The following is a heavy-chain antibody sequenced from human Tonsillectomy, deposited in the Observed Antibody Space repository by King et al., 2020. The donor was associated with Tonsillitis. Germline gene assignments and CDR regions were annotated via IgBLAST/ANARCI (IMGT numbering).Heavy chain of an antibody. V-gene: IGHV3-21*01. CDR2: ISSSSSYI. CDR3: ARDQDYVGSQNAFAI. D-gene: IGHD4-23*01. CDR1: GFTFISYS. Sequence: VQLVESGGGLVKPGGSLRLSCGASGFTFISYSMNWVRQAPGKGLEWVSSISSSSSYIYYADSVKGRFTISRDNAKNSLNLHMNSLRAEGTAVYYCARDQDYVGSQNAFAIWGQGTMVTVSS. J-gene: IGHJ3*02.